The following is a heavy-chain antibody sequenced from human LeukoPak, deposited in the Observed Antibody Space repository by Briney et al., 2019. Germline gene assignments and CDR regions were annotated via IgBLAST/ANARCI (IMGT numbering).Heavy chain of an antibody. V-gene: IGHV4-59*08. Sequence: SETLSLTCSVSGGSISGYYWSWIRQPPGKGLEWIGYIYNSGSTNYNPSLKSRVTISVDTSKNQFSLKLSSVTAADTAVYHCARQIGQRNAFDIWGQGTMVTVSP. CDR2: IYNSGST. CDR3: ARQIGQRNAFDI. CDR1: GGSISGYY. J-gene: IGHJ3*02.